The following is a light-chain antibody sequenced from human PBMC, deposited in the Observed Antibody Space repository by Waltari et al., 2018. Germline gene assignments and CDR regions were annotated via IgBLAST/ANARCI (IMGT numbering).Light chain of an antibody. J-gene: IGKJ4*01. Sequence: DIQMTQSPSSLSASVGDSVTITCQASQGITNYFNWYQQKPGMAPKLLIYDATNLEPGVPARFSGAGSGTHFTHTITGLQAEDLATYYCQQYDNLPLTFGGGT. CDR3: QQYDNLPLT. CDR1: QGITNY. CDR2: DAT. V-gene: IGKV1-33*01.